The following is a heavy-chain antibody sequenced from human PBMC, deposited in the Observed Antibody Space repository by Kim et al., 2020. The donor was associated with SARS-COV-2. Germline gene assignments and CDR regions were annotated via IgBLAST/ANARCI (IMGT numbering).Heavy chain of an antibody. J-gene: IGHJ3*02. CDR3: ATDRAVAFDI. Sequence: YADSVKGRFTISFDNAKNSLLLQMNSLRDEDTAVYYCATDRAVAFDIWGQGTMVTVSS. V-gene: IGHV3-11*04.